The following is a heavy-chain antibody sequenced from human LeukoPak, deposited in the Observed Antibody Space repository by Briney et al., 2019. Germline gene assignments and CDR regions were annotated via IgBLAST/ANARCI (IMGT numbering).Heavy chain of an antibody. J-gene: IGHJ4*02. V-gene: IGHV3-66*01. D-gene: IGHD1-26*01. CDR3: AREYSGSYSGYYFDY. Sequence: GGSLRLSCAASGFTFSSYWMSWVRQAPGKGLEWVSVIYSGGSTYYADSVKGRLTISRDNSKNTLYLQMNSLRAEDTAVYYCAREYSGSYSGYYFDYWGQGTLVTVSS. CDR1: GFTFSSYW. CDR2: IYSGGST.